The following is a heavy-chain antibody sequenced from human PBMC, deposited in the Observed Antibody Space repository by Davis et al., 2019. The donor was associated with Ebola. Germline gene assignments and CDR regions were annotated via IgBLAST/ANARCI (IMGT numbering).Heavy chain of an antibody. CDR3: AKSGLSFGVVKYHYGMDV. V-gene: IGHV3-23*01. CDR1: GFTFTTYA. Sequence: PGGSLRLSCAASGFTFTTYAMTWVCPAPGEGLEWVAAINGSGGNTYKADSVKGRFTISRDNSKKTLYLQMNSLRAEDTAVYYCAKSGLSFGVVKYHYGMDVWGKGTTVTVSS. CDR2: INGSGGNT. D-gene: IGHD3-3*01. J-gene: IGHJ6*04.